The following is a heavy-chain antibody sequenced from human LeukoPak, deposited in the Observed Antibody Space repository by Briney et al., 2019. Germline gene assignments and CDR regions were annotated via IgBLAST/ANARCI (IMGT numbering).Heavy chain of an antibody. CDR3: ARGGAHYGDFYFDY. CDR2: IYYSGST. Sequence: KPSETLSLTCTVSGDSISSYYWSWIRQPPGKGLEWIGYIYYSGSTNYNPSLKSRATISVDTSKNQFSLKLSSVTAADTAVYYCARGGAHYGDFYFDYWGQGTLVTVSS. D-gene: IGHD4-17*01. V-gene: IGHV4-59*01. J-gene: IGHJ4*02. CDR1: GDSISSYY.